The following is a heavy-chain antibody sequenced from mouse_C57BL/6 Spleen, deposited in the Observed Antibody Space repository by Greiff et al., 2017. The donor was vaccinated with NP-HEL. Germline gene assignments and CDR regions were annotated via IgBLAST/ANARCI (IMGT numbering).Heavy chain of an antibody. CDR1: GYSITSGYY. CDR3: ARDHSSYLDY. D-gene: IGHD1-1*01. V-gene: IGHV3-6*01. CDR2: ISYDGSN. J-gene: IGHJ2*01. Sequence: VQLKESGPGLVKPSQSLSLTCSVTGYSITSGYYWNWIRQFPGNKLEWMGYISYDGSNNYNPSLKNRISITRDTSKNQFFLKLNSVTTEDTATYYCARDHSSYLDYWGQGTTLTVSS.